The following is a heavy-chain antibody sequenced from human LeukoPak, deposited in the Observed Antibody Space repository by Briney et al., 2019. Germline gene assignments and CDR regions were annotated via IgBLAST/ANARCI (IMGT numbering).Heavy chain of an antibody. CDR2: IWDTEIT. CDR1: GGSIRSYF. Sequence: SETLSLTCAVSGGSIRSYFWSWLRQPPGKGLEWIGYIWDTEITDYNPSLKSRVTISLDTSKNHFSLKLRSVTAADTALYFCARGLVLATDDAFDIWGQGTLVTVSS. D-gene: IGHD5-12*01. CDR3: ARGLVLATDDAFDI. J-gene: IGHJ3*02. V-gene: IGHV4-59*01.